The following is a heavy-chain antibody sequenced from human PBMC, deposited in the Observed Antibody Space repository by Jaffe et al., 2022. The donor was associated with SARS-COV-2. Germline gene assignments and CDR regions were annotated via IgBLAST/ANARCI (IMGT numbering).Heavy chain of an antibody. J-gene: IGHJ5*02. CDR3: ARLQGPRGHCTRGRCDEDIS. CDR1: GDSISSIDYY. CDR2: IFYGGAT. V-gene: IGHV4-39*02. Sequence: QPQLLESGPRLVKPSETLSLTCTVSGDSISSIDYYWGWIRQPPGKALEWIGSIFYGGATFYNPSLKGRITMSADTSKNTFSLKLTSVTATDTAVYYCARLQGPRGHCTRGRCDEDISWGRGSLVNVSS. D-gene: IGHD2-8*02.